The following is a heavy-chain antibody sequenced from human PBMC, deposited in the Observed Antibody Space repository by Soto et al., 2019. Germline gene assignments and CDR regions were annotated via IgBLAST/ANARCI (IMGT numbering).Heavy chain of an antibody. V-gene: IGHV4-39*01. CDR3: AGPSTIQLWQYYFDA. CDR2: IYYTGIA. Sequence: PSETLSLTCTVSGGSITNSSYYWGWIRQPPGKGLEWIGNIYYTGIAYYNPSLKSRVSMSVDTSKNQISLKLNSVTAADTAVYYCAGPSTIQLWQYYFDAWGLGTLVTVSS. D-gene: IGHD5-18*01. CDR1: GGSITNSSYY. J-gene: IGHJ4*02.